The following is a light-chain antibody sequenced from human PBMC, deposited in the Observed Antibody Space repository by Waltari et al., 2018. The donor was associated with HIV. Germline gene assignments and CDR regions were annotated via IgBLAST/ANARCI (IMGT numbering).Light chain of an antibody. V-gene: IGLV2-14*01. Sequence: QSVLTQPASVSGSPGQSITISCTGTSSDIVGYNYVSWYQQHPGKAPNLLIFEVSDGPSGVSARFSGARSGNTAALTISGRQAEDEADYFCSSYAGSSIFVVFGGGTKLTVL. CDR3: SSYAGSSIFVV. J-gene: IGLJ2*01. CDR1: SSDIVGYNY. CDR2: EVS.